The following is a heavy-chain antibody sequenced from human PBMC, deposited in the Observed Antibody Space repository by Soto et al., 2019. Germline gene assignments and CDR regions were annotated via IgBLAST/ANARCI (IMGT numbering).Heavy chain of an antibody. V-gene: IGHV5-51*01. CDR1: GYSFTSYW. Sequence: GESLKISCKGSGYSFTSYWIGWVRQMPGKGLEWMGIIYPGDSDTRHSPPFQGQVTISADKSISTAYLQWSSLKASDTAMYYCATLGHYYDSSGYFNSWFDPWGQGTLVTVSS. J-gene: IGHJ5*02. CDR2: IYPGDSDT. D-gene: IGHD3-22*01. CDR3: ATLGHYYDSSGYFNSWFDP.